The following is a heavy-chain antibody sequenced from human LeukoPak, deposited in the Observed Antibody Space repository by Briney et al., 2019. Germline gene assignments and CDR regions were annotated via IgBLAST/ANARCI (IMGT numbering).Heavy chain of an antibody. D-gene: IGHD3-16*01. V-gene: IGHV4-39*01. CDR2: VYYTGST. Sequence: SETLSLTCTVSGYSMSSSGYFWGWIRQPPGKGLEWIGSVYYTGSTSYNPSLKSRVTISVDTSKNQFSLKLSSVTAADTAVYYCARSSSLGESWGQGTLVTVSS. J-gene: IGHJ4*02. CDR1: GYSMSSSGYF. CDR3: ARSSSLGES.